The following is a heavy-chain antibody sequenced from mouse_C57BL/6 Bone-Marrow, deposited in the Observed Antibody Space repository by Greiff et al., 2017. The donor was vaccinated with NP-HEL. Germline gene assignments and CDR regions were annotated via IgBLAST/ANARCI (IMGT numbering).Heavy chain of an antibody. CDR1: GYTFTSYW. CDR2: IYPGSGST. D-gene: IGHD3-2*02. J-gene: IGHJ4*01. Sequence: QVQLQQPGAELVKPGASVKMSCKASGYTFTSYWITWVKQRPGQGLEWIGDIYPGSGSTNYNEKFKSKATLTVDTSSSTAYMQLSSLTSEDSAVYYCALTAQATLYAMDYWGQGTSVTVSS. V-gene: IGHV1-55*01. CDR3: ALTAQATLYAMDY.